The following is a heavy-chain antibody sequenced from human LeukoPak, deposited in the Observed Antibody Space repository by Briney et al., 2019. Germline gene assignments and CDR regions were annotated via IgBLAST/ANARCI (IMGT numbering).Heavy chain of an antibody. CDR2: ISGSGNAI. D-gene: IGHD6-19*01. J-gene: IGHJ4*02. V-gene: IGHV3-23*01. CDR1: GFTFSSNA. Sequence: GGSLRLSYAASGFTFSSNAMSWVRQAPGKGLEWVSTISGSGNAIYYADSVKGRFTISRDNSKNTLYLQINSLRADDTAVYYCAKVGDGSGAVAGIGGYYFDYWGQGTLVTVSS. CDR3: AKVGDGSGAVAGIGGYYFDY.